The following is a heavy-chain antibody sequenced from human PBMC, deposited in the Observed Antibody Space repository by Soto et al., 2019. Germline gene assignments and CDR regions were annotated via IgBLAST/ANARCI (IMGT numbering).Heavy chain of an antibody. J-gene: IGHJ5*02. Sequence: ASVKVACKTSGGTFSSYAISRLRQAPGQGLEWMGWMNPNSGNTAYAQKFLGRVTMTRNTSISTAYMELSSLRSEDTAVYYCARERTRGFDPWGQGTLVTVSP. CDR3: ARERTRGFDP. CDR1: GGTFSSYA. CDR2: MNPNSGNT. V-gene: IGHV1-8*02.